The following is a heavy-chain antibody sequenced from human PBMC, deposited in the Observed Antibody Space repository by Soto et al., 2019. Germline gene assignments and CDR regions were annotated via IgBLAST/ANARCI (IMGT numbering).Heavy chain of an antibody. CDR2: FRGIGDYGST. CDR1: GFTFSSYS. J-gene: IGHJ4*02. V-gene: IGHV3-23*01. CDR3: AKKVTSGSGSTYFDY. Sequence: GGSLRLSFAASGFTFSSYSMSWVRQAPGKWLECVSGFRGIGDYGSTYYADSVKGRFTISRDNSKNTLFLQMNSLRAEDTAIYYCAKKVTSGSGSTYFDYWGQGTLVTVSS. D-gene: IGHD3-10*01.